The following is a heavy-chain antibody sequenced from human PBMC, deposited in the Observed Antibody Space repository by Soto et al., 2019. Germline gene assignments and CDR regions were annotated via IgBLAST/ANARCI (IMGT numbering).Heavy chain of an antibody. Sequence: QVQLVQSGADVKTPGASVRGSCKASGYTFTGYYVHWVREAPGQGREWMGWINPETGGTSYAQKFQGRVTLSRDTSINTAYLELSRLRFDAAAVYFCARERYQVISDGMDVWGQGTTVTVSS. CDR3: ARERYQVISDGMDV. V-gene: IGHV1-2*02. D-gene: IGHD2-2*01. J-gene: IGHJ6*02. CDR2: INPETGGT. CDR1: GYTFTGYY.